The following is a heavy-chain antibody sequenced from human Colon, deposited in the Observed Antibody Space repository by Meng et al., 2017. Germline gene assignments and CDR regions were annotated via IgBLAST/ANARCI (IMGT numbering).Heavy chain of an antibody. CDR2: IYYSGRT. J-gene: IGHJ4*02. CDR3: ARSPTYYYGSGSSVLFDY. D-gene: IGHD3-10*01. V-gene: IGHV4-31*03. Sequence: GPGPVNPSQPLSLPCTVSGGSISSGGYYWSWIRQHPGKGLEWIGYIYYSGRTYSNPSLKSRVTISVDTSKNQFSLKLSSVTAADTAVYYCARSPTYYYGSGSSVLFDYWGQGTLVTVSS. CDR1: GGSISSGGYY.